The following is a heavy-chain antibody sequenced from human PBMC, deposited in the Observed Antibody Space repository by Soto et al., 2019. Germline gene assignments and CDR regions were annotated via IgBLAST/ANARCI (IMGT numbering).Heavy chain of an antibody. CDR2: ISSNGGST. V-gene: IGHV3-64D*06. J-gene: IGHJ4*02. Sequence: GSLRLYCSASGFTFSSYAMHWVRQAPGKGLEYVSAISSNGGSTYYADSVKGRFTISRDNSKNTLYLQMSSLRAEDTAVYYCVKDRSNYYDSSGYPVVWGQGTLVTVSS. D-gene: IGHD3-22*01. CDR1: GFTFSSYA. CDR3: VKDRSNYYDSSGYPVV.